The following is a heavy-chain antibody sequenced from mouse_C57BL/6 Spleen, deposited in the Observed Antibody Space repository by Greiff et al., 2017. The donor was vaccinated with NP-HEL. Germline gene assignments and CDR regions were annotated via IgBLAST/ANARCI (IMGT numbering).Heavy chain of an antibody. CDR3: ARGNEGYYCDY. CDR2: IDPSDSYT. Sequence: VQLQQSGAELVKPGASVKLSCKASGYTFTSYWMQWVKQRPGQGLEWIGEIDPSDSYTNYNQKFKGKATLTVDTSSSTAYMQLSSLTSEDSAVYYCARGNEGYYCDYWGQGTTLTVSS. J-gene: IGHJ2*01. CDR1: GYTFTSYW. V-gene: IGHV1-50*01. D-gene: IGHD2-1*01.